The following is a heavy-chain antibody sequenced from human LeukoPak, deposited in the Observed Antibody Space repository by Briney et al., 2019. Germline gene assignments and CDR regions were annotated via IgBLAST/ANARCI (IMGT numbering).Heavy chain of an antibody. V-gene: IGHV3-66*01. CDR1: GFTVSSKY. J-gene: IGHJ4*02. CDR3: ARESSGWLQLFDY. CDR2: IYSGGST. D-gene: IGHD5-24*01. Sequence: GGSLRLSCAASGFTVSSKYMSWVRQAPGKGLEWVSVIYSGGSTYYADSVKGRFTVSRDNSKNTVYLQMNSLRAEDTAVYYCARESSGWLQLFDYWGQGTLVTVSS.